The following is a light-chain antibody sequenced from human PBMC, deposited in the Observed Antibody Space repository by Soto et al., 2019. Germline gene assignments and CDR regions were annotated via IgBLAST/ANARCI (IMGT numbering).Light chain of an antibody. J-gene: IGKJ4*01. CDR3: QQYGSSPLT. CDR1: QTLINNY. V-gene: IGKV3-20*01. Sequence: ENVLTQSPGTLSLSPGERATLSCRASQTLINNYLAWYQQKPGQSPRLLVYGTSTRATGIPDRFSGSGSGTDFTLSINRLEPEDFGLYYCQQYGSSPLTFGGGTKVEIK. CDR2: GTS.